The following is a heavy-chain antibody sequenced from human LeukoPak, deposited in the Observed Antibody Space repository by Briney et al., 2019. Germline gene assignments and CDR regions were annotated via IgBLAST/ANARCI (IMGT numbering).Heavy chain of an antibody. Sequence: SETLSLTCTVSGGSISNHYWSWIRQAPGKGPGWIGYIYYSGSTNYNPSVKSRVTISVDTSKNEFSLRLSSVTAADTAVYYCAKHLTNAYYDMIWFDPWGQGTLVTVSS. J-gene: IGHJ5*02. CDR2: IYYSGST. CDR3: AKHLTNAYYDMIWFDP. D-gene: IGHD3-16*01. CDR1: GGSISNHY. V-gene: IGHV4-59*11.